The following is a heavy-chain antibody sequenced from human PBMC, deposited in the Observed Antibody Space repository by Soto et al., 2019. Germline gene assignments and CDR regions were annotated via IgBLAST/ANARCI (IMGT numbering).Heavy chain of an antibody. CDR3: ARTPNSSVWYYVDY. CDR2: IDWDDDK. J-gene: IGHJ4*02. Sequence: ESGPTLVNPTHTLTLTCTFSGFSLSTIGMCVSWIRQPPGNSLEWLSLIDWDDDKYYSTSLKTRLTISKATSKNQVVLTMTNMDPVDTAKYYCARTPNSSVWYYVDYWGKGIIVTVSS. V-gene: IGHV2-70*01. CDR1: GFSLSTIGMC. D-gene: IGHD6-19*01.